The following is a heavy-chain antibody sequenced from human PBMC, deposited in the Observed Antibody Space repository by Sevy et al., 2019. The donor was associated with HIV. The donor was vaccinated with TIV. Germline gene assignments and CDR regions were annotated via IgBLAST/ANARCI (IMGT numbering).Heavy chain of an antibody. Sequence: SETLPLTCAVSGYSISSGYYWGWIRQPPGKGLEWIGSIYHRGSTYYNPSLKSRVTISVDTSKNQFSLKLSSVTAADTAVYYCARPGRSSSSFYFDYWGQGTLVTVSS. D-gene: IGHD6-6*01. J-gene: IGHJ4*02. V-gene: IGHV4-38-2*01. CDR3: ARPGRSSSSFYFDY. CDR2: IYHRGST. CDR1: GYSISSGYY.